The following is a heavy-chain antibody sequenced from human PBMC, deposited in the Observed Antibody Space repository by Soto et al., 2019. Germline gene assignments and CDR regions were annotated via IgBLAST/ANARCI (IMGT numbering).Heavy chain of an antibody. J-gene: IGHJ4*02. Sequence: GSLRLSCAASGFTFRIYAMSWVRQAPGKGLEWVSTISGNGGTSYADFVRGRFTISRDNSKNTLYLQMNSLRAEDTAVYYCAKDAPGSGWLSDYWGQGTRVTVSS. CDR3: AKDAPGSGWLSDY. D-gene: IGHD3-22*01. V-gene: IGHV3-23*01. CDR2: ISGNGGT. CDR1: GFTFRIYA.